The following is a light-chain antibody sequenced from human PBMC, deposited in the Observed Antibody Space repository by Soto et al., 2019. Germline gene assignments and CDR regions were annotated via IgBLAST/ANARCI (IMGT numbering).Light chain of an antibody. CDR1: NSDVGIYDF. CDR2: EVS. V-gene: IGLV2-14*01. CDR3: ISYTSDDVRYV. Sequence: QSGLTQPASVSGTPGQSITSSCTGSNSDVGIYDFVSWYQHHPGRAPKLIVSEVSHRPSGVSNRFSGSKSGNTASLTISGLQSEDEADYYCISYTSDDVRYVFGTGTKVTVL. J-gene: IGLJ1*01.